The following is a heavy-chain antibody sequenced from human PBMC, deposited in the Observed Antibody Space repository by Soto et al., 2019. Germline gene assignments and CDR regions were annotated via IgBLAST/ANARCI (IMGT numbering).Heavy chain of an antibody. CDR2: ISYDGSNK. J-gene: IGHJ6*02. D-gene: IGHD3-10*01. CDR3: ARDSMVRLHYYYYYGMDV. CDR1: GFTFSSYA. Sequence: LRLSWAASGFTFSSYAMHWVRQAPGKGLEWVAVISYDGSNKYYADSVKGRFTISRDNSKNTRYLQMNSLRAEDTAVYYCARDSMVRLHYYYYYGMDVWGQGTTVTVSS. V-gene: IGHV3-30-3*01.